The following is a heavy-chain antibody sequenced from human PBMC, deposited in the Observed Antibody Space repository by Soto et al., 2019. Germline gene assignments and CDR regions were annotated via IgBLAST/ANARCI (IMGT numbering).Heavy chain of an antibody. CDR2: IIPIFGTA. Sequence: QVQLVQSGAEVKKPGSSVKVSCKASGGTFSSYAISWVRQAPGQGLEWMGGIIPIFGTANYAQKFQGRVTITADESTSTAYMELSSLRSEDTAVYYCARGRTYYYDSSGYPPFDYWGQGTLDTVSS. CDR3: ARGRTYYYDSSGYPPFDY. J-gene: IGHJ4*02. V-gene: IGHV1-69*01. CDR1: GGTFSSYA. D-gene: IGHD3-22*01.